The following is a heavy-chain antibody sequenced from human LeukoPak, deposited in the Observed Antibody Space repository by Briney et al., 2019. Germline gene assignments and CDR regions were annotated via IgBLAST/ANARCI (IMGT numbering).Heavy chain of an antibody. Sequence: SETLSLTCTVSGGSISSSSYYWGWIRQPPGKGLEWIGSIYYTGNTYYNPSLKSRVTISVDTSKNQFSLKLSSVTAADTAVYYCAREGGALSPPYYYYYMDVWGKGTTVTVSS. CDR3: AREGGALSPPYYYYYMDV. V-gene: IGHV4-39*07. J-gene: IGHJ6*03. CDR1: GGSISSSSYY. CDR2: IYYTGNT. D-gene: IGHD3-16*01.